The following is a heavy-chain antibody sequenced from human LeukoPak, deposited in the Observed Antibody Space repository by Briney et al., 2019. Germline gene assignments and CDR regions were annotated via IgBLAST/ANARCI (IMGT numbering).Heavy chain of an antibody. Sequence: SETLSLTCTVSGDSINSYYWSWIQQPPGKGLEWIGYIYFSGNTKYNPSLENRVTISVDRSKSQFYLTLRSVTAADTAVYFCARDLNHGFNYYYYGLEVWGQGTTVTVSS. J-gene: IGHJ6*02. V-gene: IGHV4-59*01. CDR3: ARDLNHGFNYYYYGLEV. D-gene: IGHD3-9*01. CDR1: GDSINSYY. CDR2: IYFSGNT.